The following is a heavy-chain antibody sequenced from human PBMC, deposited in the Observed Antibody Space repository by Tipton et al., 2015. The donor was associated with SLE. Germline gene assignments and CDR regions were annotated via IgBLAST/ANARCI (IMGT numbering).Heavy chain of an antibody. V-gene: IGHV3-30*04. CDR2: ISYDESEE. J-gene: IGHJ6*02. Sequence: SLRLSCSASGFNFGSYAMHWVRQAPGKGLEWVGDISYDESEENIADSVKGRFTISRDNAKNSLYLQMNSLRAEDTAVYYCARAGDGYNYYYYGMDVWGQGTTVTVSS. D-gene: IGHD5-24*01. CDR3: ARAGDGYNYYYYGMDV. CDR1: GFNFGSYA.